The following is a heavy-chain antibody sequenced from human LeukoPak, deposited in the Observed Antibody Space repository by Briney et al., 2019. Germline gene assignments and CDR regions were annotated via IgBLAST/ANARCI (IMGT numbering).Heavy chain of an antibody. CDR2: IYYSGST. CDR1: GGSLSSGGYY. CDR3: ARVRVRGIYYYYGMDV. D-gene: IGHD3-10*01. V-gene: IGHV4-31*03. Sequence: SQTLSLTCTVSGGSLSSGGYYWSWIRQHPGTGLEWIGYIYYSGSTYYNPSLKSRVTISVDTSKNQFSLKLSSVTAADTAVYYCARVRVRGIYYYYGMDVWGQGTTVTVSS. J-gene: IGHJ6*02.